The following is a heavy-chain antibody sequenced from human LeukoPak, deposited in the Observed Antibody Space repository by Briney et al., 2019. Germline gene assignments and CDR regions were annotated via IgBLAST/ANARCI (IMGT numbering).Heavy chain of an antibody. Sequence: QPSETLSLTCAVSGGSISSSNWWSWVRQPPGKGLEWIGEIYHSGSTNYNPSLKSRVTISVDTSKNQFSLKLSSVTAADTAVYYCARGFILRYGLRMYYFDYWGQGTLVTVSS. CDR1: GGSISSSNW. V-gene: IGHV4-4*02. CDR2: IYHSGST. J-gene: IGHJ4*02. CDR3: ARGFILRYGLRMYYFDY. D-gene: IGHD5-18*01.